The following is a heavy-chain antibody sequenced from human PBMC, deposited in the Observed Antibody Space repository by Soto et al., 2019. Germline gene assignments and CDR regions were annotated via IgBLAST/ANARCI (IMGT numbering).Heavy chain of an antibody. CDR1: GGTFSSYA. D-gene: IGHD2-15*01. J-gene: IGHJ4*02. CDR2: IIPIFGTA. Sequence: QVQLVQSGAEVKKPGSSVKVSCKASGGTFSSYAISWVRQAPGQGLEWMGGIIPIFGTANYAQKFQGRVTITADESTSTDYRELSSLRSEDTAVYYCARNAVRYCSGGSCYSTLDYWGQGTLVTVSS. V-gene: IGHV1-69*12. CDR3: ARNAVRYCSGGSCYSTLDY.